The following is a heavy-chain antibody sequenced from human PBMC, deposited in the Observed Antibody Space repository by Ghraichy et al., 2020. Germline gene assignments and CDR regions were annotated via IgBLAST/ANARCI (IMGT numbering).Heavy chain of an antibody. CDR1: GVLFSSYT. CDR2: ISHNGDDT. Sequence: GGSLRLSCSASGVLFSSYTMTWVRQAPGKGLQWVSSISHNGDDTYYADSVKGRFAISRDNSKNTLYLQMNSLRAEDTAVYFCARDYNWNYDCWGQGTMVTVSS. J-gene: IGHJ4*02. V-gene: IGHV3-23*01. CDR3: ARDYNWNYDC. D-gene: IGHD1-7*01.